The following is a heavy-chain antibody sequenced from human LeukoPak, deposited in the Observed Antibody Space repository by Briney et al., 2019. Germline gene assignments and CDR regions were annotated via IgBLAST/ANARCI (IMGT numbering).Heavy chain of an antibody. Sequence: SETLSLTCTVSGGSISSYYWSRIRQPAGKGLEWIGRIYTSGSTNYNPSLKSRVTMSVDTSKNQFSLKLSSVTAADTAVYYCARTECGGDCQYEYYFDYWGQGTLVTVSS. J-gene: IGHJ4*02. CDR3: ARTECGGDCQYEYYFDY. CDR2: IYTSGST. CDR1: GGSISSYY. D-gene: IGHD2-21*02. V-gene: IGHV4-4*07.